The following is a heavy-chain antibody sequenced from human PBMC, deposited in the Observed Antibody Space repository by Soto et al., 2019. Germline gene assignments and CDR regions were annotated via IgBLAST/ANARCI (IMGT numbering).Heavy chain of an antibody. CDR2: MYHGGRP. V-gene: IGHV4-59*01. J-gene: IGHJ4*02. Sequence: SETLSVTCAVSGECWTNYFWGWRRQPPGKGLECIGHMYHGGRPNYSPSLKSRVTMSLDSSKNQFSLTLSSVTAADTAVYFCARDPGYCTNGVCPIFDFWGQGGRVTV. D-gene: IGHD2-8*01. CDR1: GECWTNYF. CDR3: ARDPGYCTNGVCPIFDF.